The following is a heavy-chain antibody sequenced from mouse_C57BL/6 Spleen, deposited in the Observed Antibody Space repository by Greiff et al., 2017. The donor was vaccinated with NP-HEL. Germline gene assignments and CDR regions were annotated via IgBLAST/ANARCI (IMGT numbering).Heavy chain of an antibody. CDR3: ARRGYYGAMDY. CDR1: GFTFSDYY. V-gene: IGHV5-16*01. Sequence: EVQRVESEGGLVQPGSSMKLSCTASGFTFSDYYMAWVRQVPEKGLEWVANINYDGSSTYYLDSLKSRFIISRDNAKNILYLQMSSLKSEDTATYYCARRGYYGAMDYWGQGTSVTVSS. CDR2: INYDGSST. J-gene: IGHJ4*01. D-gene: IGHD1-1*01.